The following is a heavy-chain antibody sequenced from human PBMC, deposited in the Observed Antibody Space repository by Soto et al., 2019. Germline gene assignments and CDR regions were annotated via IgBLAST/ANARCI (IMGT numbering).Heavy chain of an antibody. CDR3: ARGYLEYYYYYGMDV. J-gene: IGHJ6*02. V-gene: IGHV3-21*01. Sequence: EVQLVESGGGLVKPGGSPRLSCAASGFTFSSYSMNWVRQAPGKGLEWVSSISSSSSYIYYADSVKGRFTISRDNAKNSLYLQMNSLRAEDTAVYYCARGYLEYYYYYGMDVWGQGTTVTVSS. D-gene: IGHD3-3*01. CDR2: ISSSSSYI. CDR1: GFTFSSYS.